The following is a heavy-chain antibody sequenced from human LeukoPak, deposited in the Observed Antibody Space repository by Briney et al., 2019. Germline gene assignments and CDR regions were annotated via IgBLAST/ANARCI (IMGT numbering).Heavy chain of an antibody. CDR1: GGSISSGGYY. D-gene: IGHD3-10*01. Sequence: SETLSLTCAVSGGSISSGGYYWSWIRQPPGKGLEWIGYIYHSGSTYYNPSLKSRVTISVDRSKNQFSLKLSSVTAADTAVYYCARDLGGGVDYWGPGTLVTVSS. CDR2: IYHSGST. V-gene: IGHV4-30-2*01. CDR3: ARDLGGGVDY. J-gene: IGHJ4*02.